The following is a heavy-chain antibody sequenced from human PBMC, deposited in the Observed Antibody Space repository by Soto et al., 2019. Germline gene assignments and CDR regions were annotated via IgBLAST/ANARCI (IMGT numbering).Heavy chain of an antibody. D-gene: IGHD3-22*01. CDR1: GYTFPSYG. V-gene: IGHV1-18*01. CDR2: ISAYNGNT. J-gene: IGHJ5*02. CDR3: ARGNYYDSSGYYGWFDP. Sequence: ASLKVSCNASGYTFPSYGISCVRQAPGQGLEWMGWISAYNGNTNYAQKLQGRVTMTTDTSTSTAYMELRSLRSDDTAVYYCARGNYYDSSGYYGWFDPWGQGTLVTVSS.